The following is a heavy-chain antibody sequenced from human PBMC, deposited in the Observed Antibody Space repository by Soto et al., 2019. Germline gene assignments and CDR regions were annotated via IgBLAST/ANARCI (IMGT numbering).Heavy chain of an antibody. Sequence: PGGSLRLSYAASGFTFGSDAMNWVRQAPGKGLEWLSFMSSASTIFYADSVKGRFTICRDNTKNSVYLQMNSLRDEDTAVYYCVRDHRFVGDDGGYYYGMAVWGQGTTVPVS. CDR1: GFTFGSDA. CDR2: MSSASTI. CDR3: VRDHRFVGDDGGYYYGMAV. J-gene: IGHJ6*02. D-gene: IGHD2-21*01. V-gene: IGHV3-48*02.